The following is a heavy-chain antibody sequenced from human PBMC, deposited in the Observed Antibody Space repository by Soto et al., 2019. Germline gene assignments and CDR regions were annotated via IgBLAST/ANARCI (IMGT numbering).Heavy chain of an antibody. J-gene: IGHJ4*02. CDR3: ARQGAFSVYYYYGSGSSLYYFHY. V-gene: IGHV4-39*01. D-gene: IGHD3-10*01. Sequence: SETLSLTCTVSGGSISSSSYYWGWIRQPPGRGLEWIGSIYYSGSTYYNPSLKSRVTISVDTSKNQFSLKLSSVTAADTAVYYCARQGAFSVYYYYGSGSSLYYFHYWGQGTLVTVSS. CDR2: IYYSGST. CDR1: GGSISSSSYY.